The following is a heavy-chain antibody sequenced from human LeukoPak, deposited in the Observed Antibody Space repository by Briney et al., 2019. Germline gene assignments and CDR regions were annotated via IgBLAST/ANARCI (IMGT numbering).Heavy chain of an antibody. CDR2: IYYSGST. CDR1: GGSISSGGYY. J-gene: IGHJ4*02. V-gene: IGHV4-31*03. CDR3: ARGRTESPRAVYYFEY. D-gene: IGHD3/OR15-3a*01. Sequence: SSETLSLTCTVSGGSISSGGYYWSWIRQHPGKGLEWIGYIYYSGSTYYNPSLKSRVTISVDTSKNQFSLKLNSVTAADTAVYYCARGRTESPRAVYYFEYWGQGTLVTVSS.